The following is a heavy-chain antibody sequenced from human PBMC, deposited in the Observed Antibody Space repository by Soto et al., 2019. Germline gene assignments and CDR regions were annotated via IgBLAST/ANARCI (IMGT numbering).Heavy chain of an antibody. D-gene: IGHD3-9*01. CDR2: IYYSGST. J-gene: IGHJ4*02. V-gene: IGHV4-39*01. CDR3: ARLSHWTDYDILTGYRGLFDY. CDR1: GGSISSSSYY. Sequence: PSETLSLTCTVSGGSISSSSYYWGWIRQPPGKGLEWIGSIYYSGSTYYNPSLKSRVTISVDTSKNQFSLKLSSVTAADTAVYYCARLSHWTDYDILTGYRGLFDYWGQGTLVTVSS.